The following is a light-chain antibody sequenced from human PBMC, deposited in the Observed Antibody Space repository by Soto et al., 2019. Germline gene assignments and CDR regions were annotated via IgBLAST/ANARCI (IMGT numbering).Light chain of an antibody. CDR1: SSDVGGYNY. CDR2: EVS. J-gene: IGLJ3*02. V-gene: IGLV2-14*01. Sequence: QSALTQPASVSGSPGQSITISCTGTSSDVGGYNYVSWYQQHPGKAPKLMIYEVSNRPSGVSYRFSGSKSGNTASLTISGVQPEDEADYYCSSYPSSSTPWVFGGGTKVTVL. CDR3: SSYPSSSTPWV.